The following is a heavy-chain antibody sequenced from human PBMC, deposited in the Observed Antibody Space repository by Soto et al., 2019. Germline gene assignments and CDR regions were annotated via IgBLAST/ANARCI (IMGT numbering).Heavy chain of an antibody. D-gene: IGHD3-10*01. CDR1: DDSSSNYK. CDR3: VRQGFGRLHGRVDV. Sequence: QVQLQESGPGLVKPSETLSLTCTVSDDSSSNYKWSWIRQPPGRRLEWIGYIDSNGGTSYNPSLRSRVTISIDTSTKQFFLKLSSVTAADTAVYYCVRQGFGRLHGRVDVWGQGTTVTVSS. V-gene: IGHV4-59*08. CDR2: IDSNGGT. J-gene: IGHJ6*02.